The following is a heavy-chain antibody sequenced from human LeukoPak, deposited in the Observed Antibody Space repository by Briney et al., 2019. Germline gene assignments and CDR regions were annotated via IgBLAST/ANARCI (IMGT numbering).Heavy chain of an antibody. CDR1: GDSISNYY. V-gene: IGHV4-59*01. CDR2: ISYSGST. CDR3: ASRSGTYYVFDY. D-gene: IGHD3-10*01. Sequence: PSETLSLTCTVPGDSISNYYWSWIRQPPGKGLEWIGYISYSGSTIYNPSLKSRVTISVDTSKTQFSLNLNSVTAADTAVYYCASRSGTYYVFDYWGQGTLVTVSS. J-gene: IGHJ4*02.